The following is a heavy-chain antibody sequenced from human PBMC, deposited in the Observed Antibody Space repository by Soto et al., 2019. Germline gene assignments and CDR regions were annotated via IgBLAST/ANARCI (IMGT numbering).Heavy chain of an antibody. V-gene: IGHV5-51*01. CDR1: GYIFTNYW. D-gene: IGHD5-18*01. CDR2: IYPGDSDT. Sequence: PGESLKIACKGSGYIFTNYWIDLVRQIPGKGLEWMGIIYPGDSDTRYSPSFQGQVIISVDKSISTAYLQWSSLKATDTAMYYCARRGKSGYSYGYSDGMDVWGQGTTVTVSS. CDR3: ARRGKSGYSYGYSDGMDV. J-gene: IGHJ6*02.